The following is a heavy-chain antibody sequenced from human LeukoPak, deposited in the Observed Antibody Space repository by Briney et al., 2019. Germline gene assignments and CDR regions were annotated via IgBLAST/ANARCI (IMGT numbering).Heavy chain of an antibody. J-gene: IGHJ4*02. CDR2: ISAYNDNT. V-gene: IGHV1-18*01. D-gene: IGHD4-17*01. CDR1: GYTFTNYG. CDR3: ARGGENYGDSFDY. Sequence: GASVKVSCKASGYTFTNYGIIWVRKAPGQGLEWMGWISAYNDNTNYAQKLQGRVSMTTATSTSTAYMELRSLRSDDTAVYYCARGGENYGDSFDYWGQGTLVTVSS.